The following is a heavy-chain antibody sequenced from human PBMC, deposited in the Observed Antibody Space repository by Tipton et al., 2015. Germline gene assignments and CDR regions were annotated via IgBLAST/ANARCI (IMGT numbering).Heavy chain of an antibody. V-gene: IGHV4-61*05. CDR3: ASLPYQYDSNGYYHFDF. J-gene: IGHJ4*02. Sequence: TLSLTCSVSGGSVTSNNYFWGWIRQPPGKGLEWIGYIFHSGSTSYTPSLRSRVFISIDTSKNQFSLKLNSVTAADTAVFFCASLPYQYDSNGYYHFDFWGQGPLVTVSS. CDR2: IFHSGST. D-gene: IGHD3-22*01. CDR1: GGSVTSNNYF.